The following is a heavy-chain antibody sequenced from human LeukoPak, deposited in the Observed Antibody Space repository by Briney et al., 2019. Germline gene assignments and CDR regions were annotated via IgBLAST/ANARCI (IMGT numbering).Heavy chain of an antibody. CDR2: IYYSGST. CDR3: ARDRGGLYYYDSGFDY. CDR1: GGSISSGDYY. Sequence: PSETLSLTCTVSGGSISSGDYYWSWIRQPPGKGLEWIGYIYYSGSTYYNPPLKSRVTISVDTSKNQFSLKLSSVTAADTAVYYCARDRGGLYYYDSGFDYWGQGTLVTVSS. D-gene: IGHD3-22*01. J-gene: IGHJ4*02. V-gene: IGHV4-30-4*01.